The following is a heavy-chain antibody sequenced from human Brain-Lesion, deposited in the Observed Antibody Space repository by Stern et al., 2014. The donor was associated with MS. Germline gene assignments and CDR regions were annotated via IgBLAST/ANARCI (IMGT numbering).Heavy chain of an antibody. Sequence: VQLVESGPGLVKPSETLSLTCTVSGGSISSSSYYWGWIRQPPGKGLEWIGSIYYRGSTYYNPSLKSRVTISMDPSKNQFFLRLSAVTAADTAVYFCAKLWLGELPESPFDYWGQGTLVTVSS. CDR2: IYYRGST. CDR3: AKLWLGELPESPFDY. CDR1: GGSISSSSYY. D-gene: IGHD3-10*01. J-gene: IGHJ4*02. V-gene: IGHV4-39*01.